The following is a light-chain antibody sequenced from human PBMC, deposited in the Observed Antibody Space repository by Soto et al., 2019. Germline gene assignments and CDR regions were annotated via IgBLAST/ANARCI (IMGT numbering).Light chain of an antibody. CDR3: QQYGTSPQK. Sequence: EIVLTQSPGTLSLSPGERATLSCRASQSVTSNYLAWYQQKPGQAPGLLIYDTSTRASGVPDRFSGSGSGTEFTLTISRLEPEDCAVYYCQQYGTSPQKFGQGTKVDFK. CDR1: QSVTSNY. J-gene: IGKJ1*01. V-gene: IGKV3-20*01. CDR2: DTS.